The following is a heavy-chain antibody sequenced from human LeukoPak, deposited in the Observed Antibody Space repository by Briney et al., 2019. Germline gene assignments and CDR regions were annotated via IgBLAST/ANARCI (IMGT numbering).Heavy chain of an antibody. J-gene: IGHJ4*02. CDR2: IKSETDGDTT. V-gene: IGHV3-15*01. CDR1: GFTFNTYS. Sequence: GGSLRLSCEASGFTFNTYSMNWARQAPGKGLEWVGRIKSETDGDTTDYAAPVKGRFTISRDDSKNTLYLQMNSLKTEDTAVYYCTTDLGRSRIAPRFYYWGQGTLVTVSS. D-gene: IGHD6-6*01. CDR3: TTDLGRSRIAPRFYY.